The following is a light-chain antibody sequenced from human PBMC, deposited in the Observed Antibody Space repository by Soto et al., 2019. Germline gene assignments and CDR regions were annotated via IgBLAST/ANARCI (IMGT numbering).Light chain of an antibody. J-gene: IGLJ2*01. Sequence: QAVVTQPPSASGTPGQRVTIACSGSSSNIGRNTVHWYQQLPGTTPKHLIYSNDQRPSGVPDRFCGSKSGSSASLAIRGLQSEDEADYYCAAWDDSLNGVVFGGGTKLTVL. CDR3: AAWDDSLNGVV. V-gene: IGLV1-44*01. CDR1: SSNIGRNT. CDR2: SND.